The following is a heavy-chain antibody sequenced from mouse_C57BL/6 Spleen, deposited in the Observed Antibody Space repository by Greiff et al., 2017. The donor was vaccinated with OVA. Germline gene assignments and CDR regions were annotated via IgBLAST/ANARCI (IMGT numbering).Heavy chain of an antibody. CDR3: ATEITTVPYYYAMDY. CDR1: GFSLTSYC. CDR2: IWRGGGT. Sequence: QVQLKQSGPGLVQPSPSLSISCTVSGFSLTSYCVHWVRQSPGKGLEWLGVIWRGGGTDCNAAFMSRLSITKDNSESQVFFKMNSLQADDTAIYYCATEITTVPYYYAMDYWGQGTTVTVSS. V-gene: IGHV2-5*01. D-gene: IGHD1-1*01. J-gene: IGHJ4*01.